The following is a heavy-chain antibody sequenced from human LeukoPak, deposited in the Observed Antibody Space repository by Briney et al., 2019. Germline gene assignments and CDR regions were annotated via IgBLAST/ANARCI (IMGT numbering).Heavy chain of an antibody. V-gene: IGHV7-4-1*02. CDR2: INTNTGNP. CDR3: ARGTAAPFYYYGMDV. Sequence: ASVKVSCKASGYTFTSYGISWVRQAPGQGLEWMGWINTNTGNPTYAQGFTGRFVFSLDTSVSTAYLQISSLKAEDTAVYYCARGTAAPFYYYGMDVWGQGTTVTVSS. CDR1: GYTFTSYG. J-gene: IGHJ6*02. D-gene: IGHD2-21*02.